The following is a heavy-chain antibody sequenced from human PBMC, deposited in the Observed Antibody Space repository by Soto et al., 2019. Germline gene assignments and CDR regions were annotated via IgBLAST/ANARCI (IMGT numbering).Heavy chain of an antibody. CDR2: MNPINGAT. Sequence: ASVKVSCKASGYDFTAYDINWVRQASGQGPEWMGWMNPINGATGSARRFQGRVSMTRNTATGTAYMELTSLRLDDTAVYYCGRGPSPRAPAGGTPYYYAMDVWGQGTTVTVSS. J-gene: IGHJ6*02. V-gene: IGHV1-8*02. CDR1: GYDFTAYD. CDR3: GRGPSPRAPAGGTPYYYAMDV. D-gene: IGHD6-13*01.